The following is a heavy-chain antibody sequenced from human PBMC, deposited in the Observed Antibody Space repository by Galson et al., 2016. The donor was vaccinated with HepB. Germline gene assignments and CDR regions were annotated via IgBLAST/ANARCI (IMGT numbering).Heavy chain of an antibody. CDR2: IKSYTDGGTT. J-gene: IGHJ4*02. CDR3: HTPSTRGYTYGPSAY. CDR1: GFTFSRAW. Sequence: SLRLSCAASGFTFSRAWMNWVRQAPGKGLEWVGRIKSYTDGGTTEYAAPMKGRFTFSRDESNNRLYLQIKSLKTEETAVDYSHTPSTRGYTYGPSAYWGRGTRVAVSS. D-gene: IGHD5-18*01. V-gene: IGHV3-15*01.